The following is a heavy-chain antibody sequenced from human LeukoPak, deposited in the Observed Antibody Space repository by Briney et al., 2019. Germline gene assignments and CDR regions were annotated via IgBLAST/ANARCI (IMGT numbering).Heavy chain of an antibody. Sequence: SKTLSLTCTVSGGSISSYYWSWIRQPAGKGLEWIGRIYTSGSTNYNPSLKSRVTMSVDTSKNQFSLKLSSVTAADTAVHYCARDYPDSPFDYWGQGTLVTVSS. D-gene: IGHD3-22*01. CDR1: GGSISSYY. CDR2: IYTSGST. V-gene: IGHV4-4*07. J-gene: IGHJ4*02. CDR3: ARDYPDSPFDY.